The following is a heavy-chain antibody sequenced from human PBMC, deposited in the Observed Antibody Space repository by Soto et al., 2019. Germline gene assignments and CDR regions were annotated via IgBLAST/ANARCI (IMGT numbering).Heavy chain of an antibody. V-gene: IGHV4-34*01. D-gene: IGHD2-8*02. CDR2: INHSGST. Sequence: PSETLSLTCAVYGGSFSGYYWTWIRQPPGTGLEWIGEINHSGSTNYNPSLKSRVTISVDTSKNQFSLKLTSVTAADTAVYYCAKEKITGLFDYWGQGPLVPVSS. CDR3: AKEKITGLFDY. J-gene: IGHJ4*02. CDR1: GGSFSGYY.